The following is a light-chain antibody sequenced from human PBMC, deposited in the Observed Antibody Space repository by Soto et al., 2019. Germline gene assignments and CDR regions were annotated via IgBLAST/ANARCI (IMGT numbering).Light chain of an antibody. V-gene: IGLV2-14*01. Sequence: QSVLTQPASVSGSPGQSITISCTGTSSDIGAYNHVSWYQQHPGKAPKLMIYEVTNRPSGVSIRFSGSKSGSAASLTISGLQAEDEADYYCSSYSSISHWVFGGGTQLTVL. CDR1: SSDIGAYNH. CDR2: EVT. J-gene: IGLJ3*02. CDR3: SSYSSISHWV.